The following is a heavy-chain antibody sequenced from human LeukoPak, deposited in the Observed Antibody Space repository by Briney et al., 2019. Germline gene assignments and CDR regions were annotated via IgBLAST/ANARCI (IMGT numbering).Heavy chain of an antibody. CDR3: ARLREYYYDSSGYHYYFDY. V-gene: IGHV4-39*01. J-gene: IGHJ4*02. CDR2: IYYSGST. CDR1: GGSISSSSYY. D-gene: IGHD3-22*01. Sequence: SETLSLTCTVSGGSISSSSYYWGWIRQPPGKGLEWIGSIYYSGSTYYNPSLKSRVTTSVDTSKNQFSLKLSSVTAADTAVYYCARLREYYYDSSGYHYYFDYWGQGTLVTVSS.